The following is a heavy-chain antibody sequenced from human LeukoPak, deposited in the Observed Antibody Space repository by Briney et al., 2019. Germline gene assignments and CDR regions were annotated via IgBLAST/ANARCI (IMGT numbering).Heavy chain of an antibody. Sequence: KASETLSLTCTVSGYSISRGYYWGWIRQPPGRGLEWIGSIYHSGTTYYNPSLKSRVTISVDTSKNQFSLKLSSVTAADTAVYYCARARITMVRGYPTYYYYYMDVWGKGTTVTVSS. CDR2: IYHSGTT. J-gene: IGHJ6*03. CDR1: GYSISRGYY. CDR3: ARARITMVRGYPTYYYYYMDV. D-gene: IGHD3-10*01. V-gene: IGHV4-38-2*02.